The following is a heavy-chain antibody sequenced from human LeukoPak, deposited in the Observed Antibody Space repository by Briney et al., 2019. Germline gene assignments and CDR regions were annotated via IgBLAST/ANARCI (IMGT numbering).Heavy chain of an antibody. CDR1: GFTFSNAW. CDR2: IDSGSNNI. Sequence: PGGSLRLSCAASGFTFSNAWMSWVRQAPGKGLEWVSGIDSGSNNIHYADSVKGRFTISRDDAKNSLYLQMDSLRAEDTAVYYCARRFDHWGQGTLVTVSS. V-gene: IGHV3-48*01. J-gene: IGHJ4*02. CDR3: ARRFDH.